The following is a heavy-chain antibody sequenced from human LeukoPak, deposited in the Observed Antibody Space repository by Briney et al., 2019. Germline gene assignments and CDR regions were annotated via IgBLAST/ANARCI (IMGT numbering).Heavy chain of an antibody. CDR3: ARDNGGNSWYYYYGMDV. V-gene: IGHV1-69*04. Sequence: EASVKVPCKASGGTFSSYAISWVRQAPGQGLEWMGRIIPILGIANYAQKFQGRVTITADKSTSTAYMELSSLRSEDTAVYYCARDNGGNSWYYYYGMDVWGQGTTVTVSS. J-gene: IGHJ6*02. CDR1: GGTFSSYA. CDR2: IIPILGIA. D-gene: IGHD4-23*01.